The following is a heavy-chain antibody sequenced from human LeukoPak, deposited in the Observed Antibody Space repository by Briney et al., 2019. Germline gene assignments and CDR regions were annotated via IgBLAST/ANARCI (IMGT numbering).Heavy chain of an antibody. J-gene: IGHJ4*02. CDR2: IWYDGSTK. CDR3: ARDHRTGSYYPDY. Sequence: GGSLRLSCAASGFTFSNHGMHWVRQAPGKSLEWVAVIWYDGSTKYYGDSVKDRFTISRDNSKNTMYLQMNSLGAEDTALYYCARDHRTGSYYPDYWGQGTLVTVSS. CDR1: GFTFSNHG. V-gene: IGHV3-33*01. D-gene: IGHD3-10*01.